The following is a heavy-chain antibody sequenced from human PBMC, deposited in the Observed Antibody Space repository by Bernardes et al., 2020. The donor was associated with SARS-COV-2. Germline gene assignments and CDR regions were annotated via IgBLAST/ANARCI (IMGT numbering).Heavy chain of an antibody. CDR3: ATTPQYEYTRVFDF. CDR1: GFTVSSNY. J-gene: IGHJ4*02. D-gene: IGHD2-15*01. CDR2: IYSGGST. Sequence: GGSLRLSCAASGFTVSSNYMSWVRQTPGKGLEWVSIIYSGGSTYYADSVKRRFTLSRDNSKNTLYLQMNSLRPEDTAVYYCATTPQYEYTRVFDFWGQGTLVTVSS. V-gene: IGHV3-66*02.